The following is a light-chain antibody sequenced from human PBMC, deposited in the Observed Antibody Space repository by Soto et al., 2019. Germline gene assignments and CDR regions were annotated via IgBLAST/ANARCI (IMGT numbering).Light chain of an antibody. CDR3: SSYTSSNTLVV. J-gene: IGLJ1*01. Sequence: QSALAQPASVSGSPGQSITISCTGTSSDVGGYNYVSWYQQHPGKAPKLMIYEVSNRPSGVSNRFSGSKSGNTASLTISGLQAEDEDDYYCSSYTSSNTLVVFGTGTKVTVL. CDR2: EVS. CDR1: SSDVGGYNY. V-gene: IGLV2-14*01.